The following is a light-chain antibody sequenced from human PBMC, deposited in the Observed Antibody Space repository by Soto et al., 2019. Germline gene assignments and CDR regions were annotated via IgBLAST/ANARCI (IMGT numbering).Light chain of an antibody. J-gene: IGLJ1*01. Sequence: QSALTQPVSVSGSPGQSSTISCTGTSSDIGDSNYVSWYQQHPGKAPKLVIYDVSNRPSGVSNRFSGSMSANTASLPISGLQAEDQAHYYCISFRRSSTSYALGPGPRSPS. V-gene: IGLV2-14*03. CDR2: DVS. CDR1: SSDIGDSNY. CDR3: ISFRRSSTSYA.